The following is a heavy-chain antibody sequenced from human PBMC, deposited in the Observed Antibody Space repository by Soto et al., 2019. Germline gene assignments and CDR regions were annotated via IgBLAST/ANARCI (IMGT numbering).Heavy chain of an antibody. J-gene: IGHJ4*02. Sequence: QVQLVESGGGVVQPGRSLRLSCAASGFTFSSYGMHWVRQAPGKGLEWVAVIWYDGSNKYYADSVKGRFTISRDNSKNTLYLQMNSLRAEDTAVYYCARGQQMKTYYYDSSGYPGGSFDYWGQGTLVTVSS. CDR2: IWYDGSNK. D-gene: IGHD3-22*01. CDR3: ARGQQMKTYYYDSSGYPGGSFDY. CDR1: GFTFSSYG. V-gene: IGHV3-33*01.